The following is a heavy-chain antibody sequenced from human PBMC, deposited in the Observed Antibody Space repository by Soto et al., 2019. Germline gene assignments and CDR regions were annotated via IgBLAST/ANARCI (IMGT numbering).Heavy chain of an antibody. J-gene: IGHJ4*02. CDR1: GFSLXTXXIX. Sequence: VNXXQXXILXXTFSGFSLXTXXIXXXRIRQPPGKALEWLARIDWDDDEYYSTSLKTRLTISKDTSKNLVVLTMTNMDSTDTATYYCARTLGSSTLDYWGQGTLVTAPQ. V-gene: IGHV2-70*11. CDR3: ARTLGSSTLDY. D-gene: IGHD6-13*01. CDR2: IDWDDDE.